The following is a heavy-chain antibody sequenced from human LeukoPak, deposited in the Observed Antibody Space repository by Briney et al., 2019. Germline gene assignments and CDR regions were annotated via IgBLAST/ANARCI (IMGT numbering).Heavy chain of an antibody. V-gene: IGHV3-48*01. Sequence: GGSLRLSCAASGFTFSSYSMNWVRQAPGKGLEWVSDISSTRSTIYYADSVKGRFTISRDNAKNSLYLQMNSLRAEDTAVYYCARGPLCFGEDAFDIWGQGTMVTVSS. D-gene: IGHD3-10*01. CDR3: ARGPLCFGEDAFDI. J-gene: IGHJ3*02. CDR1: GFTFSSYS. CDR2: ISSTRSTI.